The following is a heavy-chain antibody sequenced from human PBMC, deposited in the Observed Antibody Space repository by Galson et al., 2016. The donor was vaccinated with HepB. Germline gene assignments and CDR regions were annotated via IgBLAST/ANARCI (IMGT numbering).Heavy chain of an antibody. CDR1: GYTFTSYG. CDR3: ARGFMSSWYFNWFDP. D-gene: IGHD6-13*01. J-gene: IGHJ5*02. Sequence: SVKVSCKASGYTFTSYGIGWVRQAPGQGLEWMGWISAYNGNTNYAQKLQGRVTMTTDTSTSTAYMELRSLRSDDTAVYYCARGFMSSWYFNWFDPWGQGTLVTVSS. V-gene: IGHV1-18*01. CDR2: ISAYNGNT.